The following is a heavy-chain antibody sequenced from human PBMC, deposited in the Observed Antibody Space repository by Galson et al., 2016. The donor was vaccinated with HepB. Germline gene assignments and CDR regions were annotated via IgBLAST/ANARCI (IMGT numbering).Heavy chain of an antibody. CDR1: GYTFINYF. CDR2: INPSSGGSA. Sequence: SVKVSCKASGYTFINYFLHWVRQAPGQGPEWMGIINPSSGGSANFAQKFQGRVSMTSDRSTSTVYMELRSLRSEDTAVYYCARDALYCSYTGCFGSYNWFDPWGQGTLVTVSS. V-gene: IGHV1-46*01. J-gene: IGHJ5*02. D-gene: IGHD2-2*01. CDR3: ARDALYCSYTGCFGSYNWFDP.